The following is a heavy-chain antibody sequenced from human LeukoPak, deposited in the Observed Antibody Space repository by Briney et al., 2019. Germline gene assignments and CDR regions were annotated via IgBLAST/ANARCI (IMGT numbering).Heavy chain of an antibody. D-gene: IGHD4-23*01. CDR1: GFTFSSYS. CDR2: ISSSSSYI. J-gene: IGHJ2*01. V-gene: IGHV3-21*04. Sequence: PGGSLRLSCAASGFTFSSYSMNWVRQAPGRGLEWVSSISSSSSYIYYADSVKGRFTISRDNAKNSLYLQMNSLRAEDTAVYYCATDGGPFYWYFDLWGRGTLVTVSS. CDR3: ATDGGPFYWYFDL.